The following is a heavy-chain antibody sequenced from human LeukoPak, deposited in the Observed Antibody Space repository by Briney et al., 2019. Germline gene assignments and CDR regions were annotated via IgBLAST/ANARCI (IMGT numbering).Heavy chain of an antibody. J-gene: IGHJ4*02. CDR3: AKGPSSSSLDY. V-gene: IGHV3-23*01. Sequence: GGSLRLFCAASGFIFSSYAMSWVRQAPGKGLEWGSAISGSGGSTYCADSVKGQFTISRDNSKNTLYLQMNSLRAEDTAVYYCAKGPSSSSLDYWGQGTLVTVSS. D-gene: IGHD6-6*01. CDR2: ISGSGGST. CDR1: GFIFSSYA.